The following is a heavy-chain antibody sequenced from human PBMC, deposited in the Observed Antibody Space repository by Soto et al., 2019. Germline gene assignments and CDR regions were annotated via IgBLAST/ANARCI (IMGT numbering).Heavy chain of an antibody. D-gene: IGHD6-19*01. CDR3: ARSYSSGWWASYYYYGMDV. CDR2: INAGNGNT. V-gene: IGHV1-3*01. CDR1: GYTFTSYA. J-gene: IGHJ6*02. Sequence: ASVKVSCKASGYTFTSYAMHWVRQAPGQRLEWMGWINAGNGNTKYAQKFQGWVTITRDTSASTAYMELSRLRSDDTAVYYCARSYSSGWWASYYYYGMDVWGRGTTVTVS.